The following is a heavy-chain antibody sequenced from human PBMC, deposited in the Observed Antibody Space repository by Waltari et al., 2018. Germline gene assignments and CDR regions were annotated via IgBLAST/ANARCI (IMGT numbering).Heavy chain of an antibody. V-gene: IGHV3-48*03. CDR1: GFTFSSYE. Sequence: EVQLVESGGGLVQPGGSLRLSCAASGFTFSSYEMNWVRQAPGKGLEWVSYISSSGSTIYYADAVKGRFTISRDNAKNSLYLQMNSLRAEDTAVYYCATNTVVVTALFDYWGQGTLVTVSS. CDR2: ISSSGSTI. J-gene: IGHJ4*02. D-gene: IGHD2-21*02. CDR3: ATNTVVVTALFDY.